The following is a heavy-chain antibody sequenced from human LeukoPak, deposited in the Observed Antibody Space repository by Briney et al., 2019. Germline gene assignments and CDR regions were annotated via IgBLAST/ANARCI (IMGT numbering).Heavy chain of an antibody. Sequence: GRSLRLSCAASGFTFSNYGMHWVRQAPGKGLEWVAVISYDGNNKYYTDSVKGRFTISSDNSRNTLYLQMNSLRAEDTAVYYCAKDRRGYSGYDSDYFDYWGQGTLVTVSS. D-gene: IGHD5-12*01. V-gene: IGHV3-30*18. CDR3: AKDRRGYSGYDSDYFDY. CDR2: ISYDGNNK. J-gene: IGHJ4*02. CDR1: GFTFSNYG.